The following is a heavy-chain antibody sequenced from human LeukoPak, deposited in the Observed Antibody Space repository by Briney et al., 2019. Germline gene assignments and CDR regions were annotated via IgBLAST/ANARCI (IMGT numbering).Heavy chain of an antibody. D-gene: IGHD3-9*01. Sequence: WVRQPPGKGLEWIGSIYYSGSTYYNPSLKSRVTISVDTSKNQFSLKLSSVTAADTAVYYCARALRYFDCDYFDYWGQGTLVTVSS. V-gene: IGHV4-39*07. CDR2: IYYSGST. J-gene: IGHJ4*02. CDR3: ARALRYFDCDYFDY.